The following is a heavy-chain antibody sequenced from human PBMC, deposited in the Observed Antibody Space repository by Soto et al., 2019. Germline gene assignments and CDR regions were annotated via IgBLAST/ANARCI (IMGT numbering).Heavy chain of an antibody. V-gene: IGHV4-59*01. CDR3: ARDLQYRRFDP. J-gene: IGHJ5*02. D-gene: IGHD1-1*01. CDR2: IYYDGST. Sequence: QVQLQESGPGLVKPSETLSLTCTVSGDSINYYYWTWVRQPPGKTLEWLGYIYYDGSTTYNPSLASRLPMSVDTAKNQFFLKLSSVTAADTAVYYCARDLQYRRFDPWGQGTLVTVSS. CDR1: GDSINYYY.